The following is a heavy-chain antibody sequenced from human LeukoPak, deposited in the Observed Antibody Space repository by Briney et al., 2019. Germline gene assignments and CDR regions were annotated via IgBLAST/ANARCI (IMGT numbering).Heavy chain of an antibody. J-gene: IGHJ4*02. V-gene: IGHV3-15*01. D-gene: IGHD2-2*01. Sequence: GGSVRLSCAASGFTFNIAWMSWARQARGKGREWVGRIKSKTDGGTTDYAAPVKGRFTISRDDSKNTLYLQMNSLKTEDTAVYYCTTDFTHCSSTSCYPPPLDYWGQGTLVTVSS. CDR1: GFTFNIAW. CDR3: TTDFTHCSSTSCYPPPLDY. CDR2: IKSKTDGGTT.